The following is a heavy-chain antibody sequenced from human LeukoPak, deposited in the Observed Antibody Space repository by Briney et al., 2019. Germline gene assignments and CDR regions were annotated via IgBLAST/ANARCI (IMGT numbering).Heavy chain of an antibody. Sequence: GRSLRLSCAASGFTFSSYALYWVRQAPGKGLEWVAVISYDGNNKYYADSVKGRFTISRDDSKNTLSLQMNSLRAEDTAVYYCARGAQERISSSTNYYFDYWGQGTLVTVSS. CDR1: GFTFSSYA. V-gene: IGHV3-30-3*01. CDR2: ISYDGNNK. D-gene: IGHD6-6*01. CDR3: ARGAQERISSSTNYYFDY. J-gene: IGHJ4*02.